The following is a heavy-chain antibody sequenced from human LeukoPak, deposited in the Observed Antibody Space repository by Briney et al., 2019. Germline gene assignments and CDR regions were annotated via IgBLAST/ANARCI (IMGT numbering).Heavy chain of an antibody. Sequence: SQTLSLTCAISGDSVSSNSAAWNWIRQSPSRGLEWLGRTYYKSKWYNNYAISVKSRISINPDTSKNQFSLQLNSVTPEDTAVYFCARARDYGDISFDYWGQGTLVTVSS. D-gene: IGHD4-17*01. V-gene: IGHV6-1*01. CDR2: TYYKSKWYN. J-gene: IGHJ4*02. CDR3: ARARDYGDISFDY. CDR1: GDSVSSNSAA.